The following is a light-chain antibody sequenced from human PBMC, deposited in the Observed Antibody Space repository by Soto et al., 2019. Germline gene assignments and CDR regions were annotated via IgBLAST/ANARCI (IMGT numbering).Light chain of an antibody. Sequence: EIVLTQSPGTLSLSPGERATLSCRASQSLSSHLAWYQQKPGQAPRLLIYGASSRATGIPDRFSGSESGTDFTLTISRLEPEDFAVYYCQQYVNSPLTFGPGTKVDIK. CDR1: QSLSSH. V-gene: IGKV3-20*01. CDR3: QQYVNSPLT. J-gene: IGKJ3*01. CDR2: GAS.